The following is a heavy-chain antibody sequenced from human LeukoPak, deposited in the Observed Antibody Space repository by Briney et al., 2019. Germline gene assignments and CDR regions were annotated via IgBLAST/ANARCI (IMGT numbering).Heavy chain of an antibody. CDR2: ISGSGGST. CDR1: GFTFSSYA. J-gene: IGHJ4*02. CDR3: AKPVVGCGWYGNIDY. Sequence: GGSLRLSCAASGFTFSSYAMSWVRQAPGKGLEWVSAISGSGGSTYYADSVKGRFTISRDNSKNTLYLQMNSLRAEDTAVYYCAKPVVGCGWYGNIDYWGQGTLVTVSS. D-gene: IGHD6-19*01. V-gene: IGHV3-23*01.